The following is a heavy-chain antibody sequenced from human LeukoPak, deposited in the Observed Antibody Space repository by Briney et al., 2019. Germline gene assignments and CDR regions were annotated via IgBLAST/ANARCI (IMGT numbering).Heavy chain of an antibody. D-gene: IGHD6-19*01. CDR2: ISSSGSTI. CDR1: RFTFSSYE. Sequence: GGSLRLSCAASRFTFSSYEMNWVRQAPGKGLEWVSYISSSGSTIYYADSVKGRFTISRDNAKNSLYPQMNSLRAEDTAVYYCARDYSSGFLDYWGQGTLVTVSS. V-gene: IGHV3-48*03. J-gene: IGHJ4*02. CDR3: ARDYSSGFLDY.